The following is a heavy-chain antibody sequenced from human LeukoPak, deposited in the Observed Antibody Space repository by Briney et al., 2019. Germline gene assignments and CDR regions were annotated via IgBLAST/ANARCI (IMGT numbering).Heavy chain of an antibody. J-gene: IGHJ5*02. CDR2: INHSGST. V-gene: IGHV4-34*01. D-gene: IGHD3-10*01. Sequence: WETLSLTCAAYGVSFSNYYLSWIRQAPGKGLEWIGEINHSGSTNYNPSLKSRVTKSVDTSKNQFSLKLSSVPAADTAVYYCASSITMVRGVKENWFDPWGQGTLVTVSS. CDR1: GVSFSNYY. CDR3: ASSITMVRGVKENWFDP.